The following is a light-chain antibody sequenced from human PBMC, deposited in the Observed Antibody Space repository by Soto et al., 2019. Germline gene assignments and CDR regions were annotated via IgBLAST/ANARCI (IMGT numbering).Light chain of an antibody. J-gene: IGLJ2*01. CDR2: EVS. Sequence: QSLLTQPASVSGSPGQSITISCTGTSSDVGGYNYVSWYQQHPGKAPKLMIYEVSNRPSGVSNRFSGSKSGNTASLTISGLQADDEADYYCTSYTSSSTLVFGGGTKVTVL. V-gene: IGLV2-14*01. CDR3: TSYTSSSTLV. CDR1: SSDVGGYNY.